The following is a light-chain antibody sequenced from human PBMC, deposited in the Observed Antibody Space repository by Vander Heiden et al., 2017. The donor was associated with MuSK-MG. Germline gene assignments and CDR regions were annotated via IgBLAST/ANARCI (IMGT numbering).Light chain of an antibody. V-gene: IGKV3-20*01. CDR1: QSISRNY. CDR2: VAS. J-gene: IGKJ2*01. CDR3: QQYGSSPST. Sequence: EIVLTQSPGTLSLSPGERATLSCRTSQSISRNYLAWYQQKPGQAPRLLIYVASGRATGIPDRFSGSGSGTDFTLTISRLEPEDFAVYYCQQYGSSPSTFGQGTKLEIK.